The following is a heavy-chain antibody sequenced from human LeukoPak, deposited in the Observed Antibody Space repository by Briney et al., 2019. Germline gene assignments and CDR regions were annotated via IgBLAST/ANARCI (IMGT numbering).Heavy chain of an antibody. J-gene: IGHJ4*02. CDR3: AREWLHCSGGSCFDY. Sequence: GGSLRLSCAASGFTFSSYAMHWVRQAPGKGLEWVAVISYDGSNKYYADSVKGRSTISRDNSKNTLYLQMNSLRAEDTAVYYCAREWLHCSGGSCFDYWGQGTLVTVSS. V-gene: IGHV3-30*04. CDR2: ISYDGSNK. CDR1: GFTFSSYA. D-gene: IGHD2-15*01.